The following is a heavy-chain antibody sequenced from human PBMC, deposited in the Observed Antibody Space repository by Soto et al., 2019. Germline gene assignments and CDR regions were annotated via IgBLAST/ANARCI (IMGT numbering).Heavy chain of an antibody. J-gene: IGHJ5*02. CDR1: GFSLSSSGMR. CDR2: IDWDDDK. Sequence: SGPTLVNPTQTLRLTCTFSGFSLSSSGMRVSWIRQPPGKALEWLARIDWDDDKYYSTSLRTRLTISKDTSKNQVVLTMTNMDPVDTATYYCAKTGTDGSWFDPWGQGTLVTVSS. V-gene: IGHV2-70*04. CDR3: AKTGTDGSWFDP. D-gene: IGHD1-1*01.